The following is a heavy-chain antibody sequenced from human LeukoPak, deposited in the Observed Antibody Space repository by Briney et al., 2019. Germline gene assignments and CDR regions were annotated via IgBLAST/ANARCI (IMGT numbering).Heavy chain of an antibody. CDR3: AREMSGSGKNY. CDR2: ISSSSSYI. D-gene: IGHD3-10*01. CDR1: GFTFSSYA. Sequence: GGSLRLSCAASGFTFSSYAMSWVRQAPGKGLEWVSSISSSSSYIYYADSVKGRFTISRDNAKNSVSLQLNSLRVGDTAVYYCAREMSGSGKNYWGRGTLVTVSS. V-gene: IGHV3-21*01. J-gene: IGHJ4*02.